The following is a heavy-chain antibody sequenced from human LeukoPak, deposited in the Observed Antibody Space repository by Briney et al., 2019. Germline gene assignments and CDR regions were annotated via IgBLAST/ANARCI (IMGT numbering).Heavy chain of an antibody. CDR1: GFTFSSYE. V-gene: IGHV3-48*03. CDR2: ISSSGSTI. Sequence: GGSLRLSCAASGFTFSSYEMNWVRQAPGKGLEWVSYISSSGSTIYYADSVKGRFTISRDNAKNSLYLQMNSLRAEDTAVYYCARGSGGRTIWVVVPAAQSSNYYYGMDVWGQGTTVTVSS. D-gene: IGHD2-2*01. J-gene: IGHJ6*02. CDR3: ARGSGGRTIWVVVPAAQSSNYYYGMDV.